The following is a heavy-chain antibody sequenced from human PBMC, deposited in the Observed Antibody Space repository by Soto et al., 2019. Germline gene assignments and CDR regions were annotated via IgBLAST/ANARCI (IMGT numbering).Heavy chain of an antibody. CDR3: AKDWCSGTTCYCLEN. D-gene: IGHD1-7*01. Sequence: EVQLLESGGGLVQPGGSLRLCCAASEFTFSSYAMSWVRQAPGKGLEWVSSVSGSSGSKSYADSVKGRFTISRDNSKSTVYLQMNSLRAEDTAVYFCAKDWCSGTTCYCLENWGQGTLVTVSS. CDR1: EFTFSSYA. CDR2: VSGSSGSK. V-gene: IGHV3-23*01. J-gene: IGHJ4*02.